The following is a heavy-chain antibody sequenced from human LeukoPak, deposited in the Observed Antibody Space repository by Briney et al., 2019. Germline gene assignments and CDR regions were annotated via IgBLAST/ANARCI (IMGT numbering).Heavy chain of an antibody. V-gene: IGHV4-61*02. CDR3: ARHGYDSSGYYGSHFDS. D-gene: IGHD3-22*01. J-gene: IGHJ4*02. CDR2: IYTSGST. CDR1: GGSISSGSYY. Sequence: SQTLSLTCTVSGGSISSGSYYWSWIRQPAGKGLEWIGRIYTSGSTNYNPSLKSRVTISVDTSKNQFSLKLSSVTAADTAVYYCARHGYDSSGYYGSHFDSWGQGTLVTVSS.